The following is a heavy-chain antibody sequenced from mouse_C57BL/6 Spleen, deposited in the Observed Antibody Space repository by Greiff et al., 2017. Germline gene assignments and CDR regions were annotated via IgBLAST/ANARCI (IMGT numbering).Heavy chain of an antibody. J-gene: IGHJ2*01. D-gene: IGHD1-1*01. CDR2: IDPSDSYT. CDR1: GYTFTSYW. Sequence: VQLQQPGAELVKPGASVKLSCKASGYTFTSYWMQWVNQRPGQGLEWIGEIDPSDSYTNYNQKFKGKATLTVDTSSSTAYMQLSSLTSEDSAVYYCARLITTVVGDYWGQGTTLTVSS. V-gene: IGHV1-50*01. CDR3: ARLITTVVGDY.